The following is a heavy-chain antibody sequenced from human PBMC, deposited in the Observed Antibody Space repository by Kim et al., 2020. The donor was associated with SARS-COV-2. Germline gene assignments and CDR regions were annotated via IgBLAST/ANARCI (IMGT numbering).Heavy chain of an antibody. Sequence: ASVKVSCKASGYTFTSYAMNWVRQAPGQGLEWMGWINTNTGNPTYAQGFTGRFVFSLDTSVSTAYLQISSLKAEDTAVYYCARGPPYYYDSSGYSDFDYWGQGTLVTVSS. J-gene: IGHJ4*02. D-gene: IGHD3-22*01. CDR3: ARGPPYYYDSSGYSDFDY. V-gene: IGHV7-4-1*02. CDR2: INTNTGNP. CDR1: GYTFTSYA.